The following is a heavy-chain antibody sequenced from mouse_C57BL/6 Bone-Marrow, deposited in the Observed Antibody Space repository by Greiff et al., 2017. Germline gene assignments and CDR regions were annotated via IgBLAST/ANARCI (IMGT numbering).Heavy chain of an antibody. CDR1: GYTFTDHT. CDR2: IYPRDGST. CDR3: ARGGPLYSNYAYYYAMDY. Sequence: QVQLQQSDAELVKPGASVKISCKVSGYTFTDHTLHWMKQRPEQGLEWIGYIYPRDGSTQYNERFKGKATLTVDKSSITAYMQLNSLTSEDSVVYCCARGGPLYSNYAYYYAMDYWGQGTSVTVSS. V-gene: IGHV1-78*01. J-gene: IGHJ4*01. D-gene: IGHD2-5*01.